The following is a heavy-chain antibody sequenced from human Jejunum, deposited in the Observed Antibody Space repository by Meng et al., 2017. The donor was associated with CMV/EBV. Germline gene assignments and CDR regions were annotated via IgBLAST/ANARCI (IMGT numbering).Heavy chain of an antibody. D-gene: IGHD6-19*01. J-gene: IGHJ4*02. CDR1: GFTFSDSA. Sequence: GFTFSDSAMHWVRQASGKGLEWVGRIRSKANSYATAYAASVKGRFAISRDDSKNTAYLQMNSLKTEDTAVYYCARRGEAVANMPIDYWGQGALVTVSS. CDR3: ARRGEAVANMPIDY. V-gene: IGHV3-73*01. CDR2: IRSKANSYAT.